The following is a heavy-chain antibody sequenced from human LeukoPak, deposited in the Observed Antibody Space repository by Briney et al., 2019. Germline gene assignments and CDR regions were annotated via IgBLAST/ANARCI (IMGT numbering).Heavy chain of an antibody. CDR2: IKQDGSEK. J-gene: IGHJ4*02. V-gene: IGHV3-7*01. Sequence: GGSLRLSCKASGFTFSSYAMSWVRQAPGKGLEWVANIKQDGSEKYYVDSVKGRFTISRDNAKNSLYLQMSSLRAEDTAVYYCARERGDYDFWSGYLGYWGQGTLVTVSS. CDR3: ARERGDYDFWSGYLGY. D-gene: IGHD3-3*01. CDR1: GFTFSSYA.